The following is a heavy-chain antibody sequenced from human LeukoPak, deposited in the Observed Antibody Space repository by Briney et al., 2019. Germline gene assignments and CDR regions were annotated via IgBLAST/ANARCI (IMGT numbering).Heavy chain of an antibody. CDR2: MNPNNGNT. D-gene: IGHD1-20*01. J-gene: IGHJ4*02. CDR1: GYTFTSYD. V-gene: IGHV1-8*01. CDR3: ARVAPISGNSKDFDY. Sequence: ASVKVSCKASGYTFTSYDIHWVRQATGQGLEWMGRMNPNNGNTGDAQKFQGRVTMTRDPSISTAYMELSSLRSDDTAVYYCARVAPISGNSKDFDYWGQGTLVTVSS.